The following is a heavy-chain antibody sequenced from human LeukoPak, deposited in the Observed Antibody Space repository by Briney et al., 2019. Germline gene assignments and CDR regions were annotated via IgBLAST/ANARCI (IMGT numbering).Heavy chain of an antibody. CDR1: GGSISSYY. J-gene: IGHJ4*02. CDR3: ARGIEWMGATTFDY. Sequence: DPSETLSLTCTVSGGSISSYYWSWIRQPPGKGLEWIGYIYYSGSTNYNPSLKSRVTISVDTSKNQFSLKLSSVTAADTAVYYCARGIEWMGATTFDYWGQGTLVTVSS. CDR2: IYYSGST. D-gene: IGHD1-26*01. V-gene: IGHV4-59*01.